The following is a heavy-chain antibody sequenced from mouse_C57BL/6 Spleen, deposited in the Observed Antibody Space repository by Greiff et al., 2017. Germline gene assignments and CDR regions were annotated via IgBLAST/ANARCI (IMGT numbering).Heavy chain of an antibody. CDR2: IDPSDSST. V-gene: IGHV1-69*01. CDR3: ARFRYPYYFDY. D-gene: IGHD1-1*01. Sequence: VQLQQPGAELVMPGASVKLSCKASGYTFTSYWMHWVKQRPGQGLEWIGEIDPSDSSTNYNQKFKGKFTLTVDKSSSTAYMQLSSLTSEDSAVYYCARFRYPYYFDYWGQGTTLTVSS. CDR1: GYTFTSYW. J-gene: IGHJ2*01.